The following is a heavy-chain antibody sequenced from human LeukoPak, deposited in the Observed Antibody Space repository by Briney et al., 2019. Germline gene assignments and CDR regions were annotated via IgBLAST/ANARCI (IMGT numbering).Heavy chain of an antibody. D-gene: IGHD2-2*01. CDR3: ARDYRYCSSTSCYSVLDYYYYYMDV. CDR2: IYTSGST. J-gene: IGHJ6*03. Sequence: KPSETLSLTCTVSGGSISSYYWSWIRQPAGKGLEWIGRIYTSGSTNYNPSLKSRVTMSVDTSKNQFSLKLSSVTAADTAVYYCARDYRYCSSTSCYSVLDYYYYYMDVWGKGTTVTVSS. CDR1: GGSISSYY. V-gene: IGHV4-4*07.